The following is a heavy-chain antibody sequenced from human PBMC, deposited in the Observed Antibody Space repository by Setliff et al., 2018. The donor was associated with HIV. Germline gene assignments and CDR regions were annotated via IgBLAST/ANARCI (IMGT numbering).Heavy chain of an antibody. CDR2: IYYSGST. D-gene: IGHD2-8*01. Sequence: PSETLSLTCTVSGGSISSSSYYWGWIRQPPGKGLEWIGSIYYSGSTYYNPSLESRVTISVDTSKNQFSLKLSSVTAADTAVYYCARDLMAPDRYFDYWGQGTLVTV. CDR1: GGSISSSSYY. CDR3: ARDLMAPDRYFDY. V-gene: IGHV4-39*07. J-gene: IGHJ4*02.